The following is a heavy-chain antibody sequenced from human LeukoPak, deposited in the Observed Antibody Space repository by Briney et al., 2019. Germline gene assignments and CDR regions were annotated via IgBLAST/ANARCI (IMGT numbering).Heavy chain of an antibody. D-gene: IGHD3-22*01. CDR2: ISGSGGST. Sequence: GGSLRLSCAASGFTFSSYAMSWVRQAPGKGLEWVSAISGSGGSTYYADSVKGRFTISRDNSKNTLYLQMNSLRVEDTAGYYCAKGPDSSVFTPCGYWGQGTLVSVSS. CDR1: GFTFSSYA. J-gene: IGHJ4*02. V-gene: IGHV3-23*01. CDR3: AKGPDSSVFTPCGY.